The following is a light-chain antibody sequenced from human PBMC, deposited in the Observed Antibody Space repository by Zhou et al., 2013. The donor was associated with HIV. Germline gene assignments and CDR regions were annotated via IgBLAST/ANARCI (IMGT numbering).Light chain of an antibody. Sequence: EIVLTQSPGTLSLSPGERATLSCRASQSVSSNFLAWYQQKPGQAPRVVIYGASNRATGIPDRFSGTGSGTDFTLTIARLEPEDFAVYYCQQYGSSPMSFGQGTRLEIK. CDR1: QSVSSNF. CDR3: QQYGSSPMS. V-gene: IGKV3-20*01. CDR2: GAS. J-gene: IGKJ5*01.